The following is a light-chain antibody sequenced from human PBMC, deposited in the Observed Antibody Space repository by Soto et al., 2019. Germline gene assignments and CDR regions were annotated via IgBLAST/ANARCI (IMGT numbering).Light chain of an antibody. CDR1: SSDVGGYDY. CDR2: EVT. Sequence: QSALTQPPSASGSPGQTVTISCTGTSSDVGGYDYVSWYQQHPGEAPKLIIYEVTKRPSGVPDRFSGSKSGNTASLTVSGLQAEDEADYHCASYAGGKNFYVFGTRTKVTVL. J-gene: IGLJ1*01. CDR3: ASYAGGKNFYV. V-gene: IGLV2-8*01.